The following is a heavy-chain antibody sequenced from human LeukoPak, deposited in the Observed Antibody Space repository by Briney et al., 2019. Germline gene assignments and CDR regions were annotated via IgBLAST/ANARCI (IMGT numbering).Heavy chain of an antibody. V-gene: IGHV3-30*02. CDR3: AKVDSSGYY. CDR2: IRNDGSDK. CDR1: GFTFSSYG. Sequence: PGGSLRLSCAASGFTFSSYGMHWVRQAPGKGLEWVAFIRNDGSDKYYAVSVKGRFTISRDNSKNTLYLQMNSLRAEDTAVYYCAKVDSSGYYWGQGTLVTVSS. D-gene: IGHD3-22*01. J-gene: IGHJ4*02.